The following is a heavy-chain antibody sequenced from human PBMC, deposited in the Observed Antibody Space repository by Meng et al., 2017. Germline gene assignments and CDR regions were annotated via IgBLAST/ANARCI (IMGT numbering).Heavy chain of an antibody. V-gene: IGHV4-59*01. CDR2: IYYSGST. Sequence: SETLSLTCTVSGGSISSYYWSWIRQPPGKGLEWIGYIYYSGSTNYNSSLKSRVTISVDTSKNQFSLKLSSVAAADTAVYYCARDRGGYSYGFLYYFDYWGQGTLVTVSS. D-gene: IGHD5-18*01. CDR1: GGSISSYY. CDR3: ARDRGGYSYGFLYYFDY. J-gene: IGHJ4*02.